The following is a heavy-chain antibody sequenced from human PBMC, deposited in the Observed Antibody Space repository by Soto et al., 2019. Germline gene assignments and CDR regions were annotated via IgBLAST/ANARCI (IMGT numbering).Heavy chain of an antibody. CDR1: GFTFDSYW. V-gene: IGHV3-74*01. J-gene: IGHJ4*02. D-gene: IGHD2-15*01. CDR3: ATSKGAVLISPYFCAY. CDR2: VNSAGSST. Sequence: EVRLEESGGGLVQPGGSLRLSCAASGFTFDSYWMYWVRQAPGKGLVWVSRVNSAGSSTTYADSVKGRFTISRDNAKNSQSLQMNRMRVEDTAVYYCATSKGAVLISPYFCAYWGQGALVTVSS.